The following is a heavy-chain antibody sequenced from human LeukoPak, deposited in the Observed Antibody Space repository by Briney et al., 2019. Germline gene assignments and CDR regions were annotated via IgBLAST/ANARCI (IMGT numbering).Heavy chain of an antibody. Sequence: GASVKVSCKASGYTLTSYAMHRVRQAPGQRLEWMGWINAGNGNTKYSQKFQGRVTITRDTSASTAYMELSSLRSEDTAVYYCARDKSYYYGMDVWGKGTTVTVSS. CDR1: GYTLTSYA. V-gene: IGHV1-3*01. CDR2: INAGNGNT. J-gene: IGHJ6*04. CDR3: ARDKSYYYGMDV.